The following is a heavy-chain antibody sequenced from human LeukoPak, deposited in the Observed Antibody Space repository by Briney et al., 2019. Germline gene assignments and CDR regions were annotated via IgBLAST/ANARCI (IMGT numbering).Heavy chain of an antibody. Sequence: AGGSLRLSCAASGFTFRDHEMNWVRQAPGKGLEWVSYISRSGSTINYADSVKGRFTISRDNAKNSLYLQMNNLRAEDTAVYYCARDGGAGYILVTPYYFDYWGQGALVTVSS. CDR3: ARDGGAGYILVTPYYFDY. CDR1: GFTFRDHE. V-gene: IGHV3-48*03. D-gene: IGHD5-24*01. CDR2: ISRSGSTI. J-gene: IGHJ4*02.